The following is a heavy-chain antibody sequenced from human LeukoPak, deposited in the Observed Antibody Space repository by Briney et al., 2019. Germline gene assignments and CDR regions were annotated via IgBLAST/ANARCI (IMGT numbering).Heavy chain of an antibody. V-gene: IGHV3-48*01. CDR1: GFTLSSYT. CDR3: ARGWGGFDY. CDR2: ISSSGTTI. Sequence: PGGSLRLSWAGSGFTLSSYTMNWVRQAPGKGLEWVSCISSSGTTISYADSVKGRFTISRDNAKNSFFLQMNSLRAEDTAVYYCARGWGGFDYWGQGILVTVSS. D-gene: IGHD3-16*01. J-gene: IGHJ4*02.